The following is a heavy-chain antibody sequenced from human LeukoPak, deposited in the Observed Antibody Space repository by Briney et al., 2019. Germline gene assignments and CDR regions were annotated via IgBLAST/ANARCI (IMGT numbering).Heavy chain of an antibody. Sequence: GGSLRLSCEASGFTFSTYAMSWVRQAPGKGLEWVSSISGSGSITYYADSVKGRFTISRDNSKSTLFLEMSSPRAEDTAVYYCAKQTRYDSPAGGRGFDYWGQGTLVTVSS. D-gene: IGHD3-22*01. CDR3: AKQTRYDSPAGGRGFDY. CDR1: GFTFSTYA. J-gene: IGHJ4*02. CDR2: ISGSGSIT. V-gene: IGHV3-23*01.